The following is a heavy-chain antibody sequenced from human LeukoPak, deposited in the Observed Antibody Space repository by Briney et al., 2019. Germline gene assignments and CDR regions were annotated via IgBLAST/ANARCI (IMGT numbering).Heavy chain of an antibody. CDR1: GGSFSGYY. D-gene: IGHD5-12*01. CDR2: IYHSGST. V-gene: IGHV4-34*01. CDR3: ARVITSGYYFFDY. Sequence: SETLSLTCAVYGGSFSGYYWSWIRQPPGKGLEWIGSIYHSGSTYYNPSLKSRVTISVDTSKNQFSLKLTSVTAADTAVYYCARVITSGYYFFDYWGQGTLVTVSS. J-gene: IGHJ4*02.